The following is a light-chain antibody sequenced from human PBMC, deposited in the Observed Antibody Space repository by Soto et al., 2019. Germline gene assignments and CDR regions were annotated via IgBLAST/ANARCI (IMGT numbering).Light chain of an antibody. CDR1: QRVSSY. J-gene: IGKJ1*01. V-gene: IGKV3-11*01. CDR3: QQRSNWPQT. CDR2: DAS. Sequence: EIVLTQSPATLSLSPGERATLSCRASQRVSSYLAWYQQKPGQAPRLLIYDASNRATGIPARFSGSGSGTDFTLTISSLEPEDFAVYYWQQRSNWPQTFGQGTKVEIK.